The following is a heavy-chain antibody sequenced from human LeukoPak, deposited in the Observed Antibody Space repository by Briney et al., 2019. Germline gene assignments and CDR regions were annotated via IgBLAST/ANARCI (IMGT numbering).Heavy chain of an antibody. CDR3: AKDGDQVTVTKLDY. D-gene: IGHD4-17*01. CDR1: GFTFSSYG. CDR2: ISYDGSNQ. Sequence: GGSLRLSCAASGFTFSSYGIHWVRQAPGKGLEWVAVISYDGSNQYHADSVKGRFTISRDNSKNTLYLQMNSLRAEDSAVYYCAKDGDQVTVTKLDYWGQGTLVTVSS. J-gene: IGHJ4*02. V-gene: IGHV3-30*18.